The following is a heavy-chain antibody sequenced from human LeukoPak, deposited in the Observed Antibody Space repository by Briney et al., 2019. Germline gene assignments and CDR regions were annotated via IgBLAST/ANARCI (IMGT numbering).Heavy chain of an antibody. CDR3: ARGYGSGSSHIDY. CDR1: GGSFSGYY. D-gene: IGHD3-10*01. J-gene: IGHJ4*02. Sequence: SETLSLTCAVYGGSFSGYYWSWIRQPPGKGLEWIGEINHSGRTNYNPSLKSRVTISVDTSKNQFSLKLSSVTAADTAVYYCARGYGSGSSHIDYWGQGTLVTVSS. V-gene: IGHV4-34*01. CDR2: INHSGRT.